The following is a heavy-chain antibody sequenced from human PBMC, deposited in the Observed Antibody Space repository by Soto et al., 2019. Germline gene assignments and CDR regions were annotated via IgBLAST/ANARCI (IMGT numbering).Heavy chain of an antibody. V-gene: IGHV3-48*01. J-gene: IGHJ4*02. D-gene: IGHD5-18*01. Sequence: PSVSLRLSCSASVFPFNCYSMNWDRQDQGKGLEWVSYISSSSSTIYYADSVKGRFTISRDNAKNSLYLQMNSLRAEDTAVYSCAKFRIQLWLYFDYWGQGTLVIVS. CDR3: AKFRIQLWLYFDY. CDR1: VFPFNCYS. CDR2: ISSSSSTI.